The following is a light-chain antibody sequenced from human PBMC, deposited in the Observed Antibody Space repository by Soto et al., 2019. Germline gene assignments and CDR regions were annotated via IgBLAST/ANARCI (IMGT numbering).Light chain of an antibody. J-gene: IGKJ1*01. CDR3: QQYNNWPRGT. CDR1: QSVSSN. Sequence: EIVMTQSPATLSVSPWERATLSCRASQSVSSNLAWYQHKPGQAPRLLIYGASTRATGIPARFSGSGSGTEFTLTISSLQSEDFAVYYCQQYNNWPRGTFGQGTKVDIK. CDR2: GAS. V-gene: IGKV3-15*01.